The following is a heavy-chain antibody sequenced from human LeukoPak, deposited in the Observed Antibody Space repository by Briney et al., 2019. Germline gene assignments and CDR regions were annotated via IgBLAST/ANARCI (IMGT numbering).Heavy chain of an antibody. V-gene: IGHV1-69*04. CDR2: ITPILGIA. CDR3: ARGGYGDSLPDV. D-gene: IGHD4-17*01. Sequence: GASVKVSCKASGYTFTSYGISWVRQAPGQGLEWMGRITPILGIANYAQKFQGRVTITADKSTSTAYMELSSLRSEDTAVYYCARGGYGDSLPDVWGQGTTVTVSS. CDR1: GYTFTSYG. J-gene: IGHJ6*02.